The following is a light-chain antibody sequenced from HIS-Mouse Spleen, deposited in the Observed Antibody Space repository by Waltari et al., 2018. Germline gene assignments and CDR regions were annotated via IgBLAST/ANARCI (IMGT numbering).Light chain of an antibody. CDR3: QQYNSYSPKYT. CDR1: QSISSW. CDR2: KAS. Sequence: DIQMTQSPSTLSASVGDRVTITCRASQSISSWLAWYQQKPGKAPKLLIYKASSLESGVPSRFSGSGSGTEFTLTISSLQPDDFATYYCQQYNSYSPKYTFGQGPSWRSN. J-gene: IGKJ2*01. V-gene: IGKV1-5*03.